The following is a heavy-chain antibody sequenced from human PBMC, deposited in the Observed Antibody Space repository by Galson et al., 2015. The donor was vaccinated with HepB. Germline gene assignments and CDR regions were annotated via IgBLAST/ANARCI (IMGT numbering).Heavy chain of an antibody. Sequence: SLRLSCAASGFTFSHYWMTWVRQTPGKGLEWVANIEKDGSRRFYVDSVEGRFTISRDNAKNSLFLQMSSLRVEDTAVYYCARGVDTPMGKFYYYGLDVWGQGTTVTVS. J-gene: IGHJ6*02. V-gene: IGHV3-7*05. CDR3: ARGVDTPMGKFYYYGLDV. CDR1: GFTFSHYW. CDR2: IEKDGSRR. D-gene: IGHD5-18*01.